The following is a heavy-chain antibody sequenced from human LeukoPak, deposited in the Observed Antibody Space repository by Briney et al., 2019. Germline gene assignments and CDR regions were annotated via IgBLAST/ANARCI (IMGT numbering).Heavy chain of an antibody. CDR1: GGSISSHY. CDR2: IHYSGST. V-gene: IGHV4-59*11. J-gene: IGHJ5*02. CDR3: ARGGTTVTPGLLWFDP. Sequence: SETLSLTCSVSGGSISSHYWSWIRQPPGKGLERIGYIHYSGSTKYNPSLKSRVTISVDTSKNQFSLKLSSVTAADTAVYYCARGGTTVTPGLLWFDPWGQGTLVTVSS. D-gene: IGHD4-17*01.